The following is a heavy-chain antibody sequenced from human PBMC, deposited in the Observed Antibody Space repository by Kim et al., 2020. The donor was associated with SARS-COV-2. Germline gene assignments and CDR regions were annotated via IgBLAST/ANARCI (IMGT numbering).Heavy chain of an antibody. V-gene: IGHV5-10-1*01. CDR3: ARHSSDDSGSYYSFDP. CDR2: IDPSDSYT. D-gene: IGHD1-26*01. J-gene: IGHJ5*02. CDR1: GYSFTSYW. Sequence: GESLKISCKGSGYSFTSYWISWVRQMPGKGLEWMGRIDPSDSYTNYSPSFQGHVTISADKSISTAYLQWSSLKASDTAMYYCARHSSDDSGSYYSFDPWGQGTLVTVSS.